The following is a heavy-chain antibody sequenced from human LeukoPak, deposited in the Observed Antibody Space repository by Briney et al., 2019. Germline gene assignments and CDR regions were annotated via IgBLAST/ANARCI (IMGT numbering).Heavy chain of an antibody. CDR1: GFTFSSYA. CDR3: ARDVGGPMFDY. J-gene: IGHJ4*02. CDR2: ISGGAENT. V-gene: IGHV3-23*01. Sequence: PGGSLRLSCAVSGFTFSSYAMSWVRQAPGEGLEWVSTISGGAENTHYADSVNGRFTISRDNSKKTLCLQMNSLRAEDTAVYHCARDVGGPMFDYWGQGILVTVSS. D-gene: IGHD3-16*01.